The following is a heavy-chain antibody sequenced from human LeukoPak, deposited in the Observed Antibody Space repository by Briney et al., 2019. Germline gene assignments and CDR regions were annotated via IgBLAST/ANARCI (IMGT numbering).Heavy chain of an antibody. CDR2: ISAYNGNT. CDR3: AREQWPHWYFDL. CDR1: GCTFTSYG. D-gene: IGHD6-19*01. V-gene: IGHV1-18*01. J-gene: IGHJ2*01. Sequence: ASVKVSCKASGCTFTSYGISWVRQAPGQGLEWMGWISAYNGNTNYAQKLQGRVTMTTDTSTSTAYMELRSLRSDDTAVYYCAREQWPHWYFDLWGRGTLVTVSS.